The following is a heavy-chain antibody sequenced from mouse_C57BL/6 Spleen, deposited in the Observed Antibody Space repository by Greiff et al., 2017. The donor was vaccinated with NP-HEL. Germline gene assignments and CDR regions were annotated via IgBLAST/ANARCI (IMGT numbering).Heavy chain of an antibody. CDR1: GYTFTDYY. CDR3: ARRGGSYYGYFDV. Sequence: EVQLQQSGPELVKPGASVKISCKASGYTFTDYYMNWVKQSHGKSLEWIGDINPNNGGTSYNQKFKGKATLTVDKSSSTAYMELRSLTSEDSAVYYCARRGGSYYGYFDVWGTGTTVTVSS. CDR2: INPNNGGT. D-gene: IGHD2-12*01. V-gene: IGHV1-26*01. J-gene: IGHJ1*03.